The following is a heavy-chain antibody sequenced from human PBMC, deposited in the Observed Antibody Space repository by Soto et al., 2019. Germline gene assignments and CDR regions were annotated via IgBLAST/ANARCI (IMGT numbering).Heavy chain of an antibody. Sequence: GGSLRLSCAASGFTFSSYAMSWVRQAPGKGLEWVSAISGSGGSTYYADSVKGRFTISRDNSKNTLYLQMNSLRAEDTAVYYCAKFFGMTPKLHLGEHIDYWGQGTLVTVSS. CDR2: ISGSGGST. CDR1: GFTFSSYA. CDR3: AKFFGMTPKLHLGEHIDY. V-gene: IGHV3-23*01. J-gene: IGHJ4*02. D-gene: IGHD3-16*01.